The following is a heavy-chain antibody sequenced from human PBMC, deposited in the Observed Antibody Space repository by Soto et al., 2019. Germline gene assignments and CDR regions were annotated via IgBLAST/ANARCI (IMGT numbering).Heavy chain of an antibody. J-gene: IGHJ4*02. Sequence: GGSLRLSCAASGVTFSSYAMHLVRQAPGKGLEWVAVISYDGSNKYYADSVKGRFTISRDNSKNTLYLQLNSLRAEDTAVYYCARDKRDLRFLEWSYYFDYWGQGTLVT. CDR1: GVTFSSYA. CDR2: ISYDGSNK. V-gene: IGHV3-30-3*01. CDR3: ARDKRDLRFLEWSYYFDY. D-gene: IGHD3-3*01.